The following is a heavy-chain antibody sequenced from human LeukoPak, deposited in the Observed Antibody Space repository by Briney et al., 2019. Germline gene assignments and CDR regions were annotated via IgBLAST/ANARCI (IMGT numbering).Heavy chain of an antibody. D-gene: IGHD1-26*01. CDR1: GYTFTSYG. V-gene: IGHV1-18*01. CDR2: ISAYNGNT. J-gene: IGHJ3*02. CDR3: ARDNGVGIDAFDI. Sequence: GESLKISCKGSGYTFTSYGISWVRQAPGQGLEWMGWISAYNGNTNYAQKLQGRVTMTTDTSTSTAYMELRSLRSDDTAVYYCARDNGVGIDAFDIWGQGTMVTVSS.